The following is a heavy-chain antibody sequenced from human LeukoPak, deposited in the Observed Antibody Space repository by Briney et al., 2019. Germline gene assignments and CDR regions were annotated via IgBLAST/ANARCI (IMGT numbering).Heavy chain of an antibody. D-gene: IGHD3-22*01. Sequence: ASVKVSCKATSHISWVRQAPGQGLAWRGWIGSYEGDTYYAQKFQGRVTVTTDTSTNTAYMELRSLRADDTAVYYCARDFWNFYDSSGYYRDFDSWGQGTLVTVSS. J-gene: IGHJ5*01. CDR3: ARDFWNFYDSSGYYRDFDS. V-gene: IGHV1-18*01. CDR1: TSH. CDR2: IGSYEGDT.